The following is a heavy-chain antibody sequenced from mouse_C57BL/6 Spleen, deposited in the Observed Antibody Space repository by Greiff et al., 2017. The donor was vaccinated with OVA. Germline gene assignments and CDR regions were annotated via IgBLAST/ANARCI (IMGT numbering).Heavy chain of an antibody. Sequence: VQLQQPGTELVKPGASVKLSCKASGYTFTSYWMHWVKQRPGQGLEWIGNINPSNGGTNYNEKFKSKATLTVDKSSSTAYMQLSSLTSEDSAVDYCERYAYYNKEGFAYWGQGTLVTVSA. CDR2: INPSNGGT. J-gene: IGHJ3*01. CDR1: GYTFTSYW. CDR3: ERYAYYNKEGFAY. V-gene: IGHV1-53*01. D-gene: IGHD2-5*01.